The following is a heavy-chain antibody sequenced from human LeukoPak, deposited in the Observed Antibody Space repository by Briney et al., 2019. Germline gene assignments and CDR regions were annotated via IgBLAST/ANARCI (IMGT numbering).Heavy chain of an antibody. J-gene: IGHJ4*02. CDR1: GDSVSSKNAA. Sequence: QTLSLTCAISGDSVSSKNAAWNWISQSPSRGLEWLGRTYYRSKWYNDYAVSVKGRITINADTSKNQFSLQLNSVTPEDTAVYYCAREGVGVTMAHWGQGTLVTVSS. CDR3: AREGVGVTMAH. V-gene: IGHV6-1*01. D-gene: IGHD1-26*01. CDR2: TYYRSKWYN.